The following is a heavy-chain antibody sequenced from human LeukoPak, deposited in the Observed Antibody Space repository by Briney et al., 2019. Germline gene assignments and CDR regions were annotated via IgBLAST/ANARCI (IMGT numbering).Heavy chain of an antibody. D-gene: IGHD3-10*01. V-gene: IGHV1-69*04. J-gene: IGHJ4*02. Sequence: SVKVSCKASGGTFSSFAFSWVRQAPGHGLEWMGRIIPILGIVNYAQKFQGRVTITADKSTTTVYMELNSLRSEDTAVFYCARVRFYGSGSFYNGFRHFDLWGLGTLVTVSS. CDR1: GGTFSSFA. CDR3: ARVRFYGSGSFYNGFRHFDL. CDR2: IIPILGIV.